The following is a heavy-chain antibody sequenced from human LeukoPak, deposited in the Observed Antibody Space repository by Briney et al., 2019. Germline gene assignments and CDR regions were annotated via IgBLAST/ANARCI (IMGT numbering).Heavy chain of an antibody. CDR2: ISAYNGNT. D-gene: IGHD3-22*01. CDR3: ARGKYYDSSGSFDY. CDR1: GYTFTSYG. Sequence: ASVKVSCKASGYTFTSYGISWVRQAPGQGLEWVGWISAYNGNTNYAQKLQGRVTMTTDTSTSTAYMELRSLRSDDTAVYYCARGKYYDSSGSFDYWGQGTLVTVSS. V-gene: IGHV1-18*01. J-gene: IGHJ4*02.